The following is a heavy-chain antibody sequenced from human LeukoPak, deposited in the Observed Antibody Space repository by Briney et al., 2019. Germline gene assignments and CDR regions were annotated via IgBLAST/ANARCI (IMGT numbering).Heavy chain of an antibody. J-gene: IGHJ4*02. CDR3: ARDSGFSGTQRGEY. CDR1: GFTFSSYA. V-gene: IGHV3-30*04. Sequence: PGGSLRLSCAASGFTFSSYAMHWARQAPGKGLEWVAVISYDGTNKYYADSVKGRFTISRDNFKYTLYLQMNSLRTEDTAVYYCARDSGFSGTQRGEYWGQGTLVTVSS. D-gene: IGHD3/OR15-3a*01. CDR2: ISYDGTNK.